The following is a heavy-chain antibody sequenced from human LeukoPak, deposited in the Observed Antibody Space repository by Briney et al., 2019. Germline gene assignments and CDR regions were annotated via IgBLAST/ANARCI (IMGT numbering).Heavy chain of an antibody. J-gene: IGHJ4*02. Sequence: PSETLSLTCSVSGGSITGYYWSWIRQPAGKGLEWIGRIYTSGSTNYNPSLKSRVTMSVDTSKNQFSLNLSSVTAADTAVYYCAGDYDSSGYYNYWGQGTLVTVSS. D-gene: IGHD3-22*01. CDR3: AGDYDSSGYYNY. V-gene: IGHV4-4*07. CDR2: IYTSGST. CDR1: GGSITGYY.